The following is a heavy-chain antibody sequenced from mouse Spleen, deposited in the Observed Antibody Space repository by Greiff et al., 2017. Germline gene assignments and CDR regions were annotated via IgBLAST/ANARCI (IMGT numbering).Heavy chain of an antibody. J-gene: IGHJ2*01. V-gene: IGHV1-15*01. Sequence: VQLQQSGAELVRPGASVTLSCKASGYTFTDYEMHWVKQTPVHGLEWIGAIDPETGGTAYNQKFKGKAILTADKSSSTAYMELRSLTSEDSAVYYCTSITNYFDYWGQGTTLTVSS. CDR2: IDPETGGT. CDR1: GYTFTDYE. CDR3: TSITNYFDY. D-gene: IGHD1-2*01.